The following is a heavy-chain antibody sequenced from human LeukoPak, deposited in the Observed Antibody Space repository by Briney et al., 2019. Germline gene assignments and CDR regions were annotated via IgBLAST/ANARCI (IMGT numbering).Heavy chain of an antibody. V-gene: IGHV3-7*01. CDR1: GFTFTTYW. J-gene: IGHJ4*02. CDR2: INQDGTEK. D-gene: IGHD1-1*01. Sequence: PGGSLRLSCAASGFTFTTYWMTWVRQAPGKGLEWVASINQDGTEKYYVDSVKGRFTISRDNAKNSLYLQMNSLRVEDTAVYYCARDTRTTPTFDYWGQGTLVTVSS. CDR3: ARDTRTTPTFDY.